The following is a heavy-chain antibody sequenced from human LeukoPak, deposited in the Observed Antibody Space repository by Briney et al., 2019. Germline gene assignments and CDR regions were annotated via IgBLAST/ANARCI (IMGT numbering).Heavy chain of an antibody. CDR1: GYTFTGYY. CDR3: ARVIFVAAAFDY. V-gene: IGHV1-2*02. CDR2: INPNSGGT. D-gene: IGHD6-19*01. Sequence: ASVKVSCKASGYTFTGYYMHWVRQAPGQGLEWMGWINPNSGGTNYAQKFQGRDTMTRDTSISTAYMELSRLRSDDTAVYYCARVIFVAAAFDYWGQGTLVTVSS. J-gene: IGHJ4*02.